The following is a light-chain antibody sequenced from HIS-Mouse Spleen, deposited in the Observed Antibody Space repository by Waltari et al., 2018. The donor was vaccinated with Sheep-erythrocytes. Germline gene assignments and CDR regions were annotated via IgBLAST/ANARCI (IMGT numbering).Light chain of an antibody. Sequence: SYELTQPPSVSVSPGQTASITCSGDKLGDKYACWYQQNPGQSPVLVIYQDSKRPSGSPERFSGSNSGNIATLTISGTQAMDEADYYCQAWDSSTAVVFGGGTKLTVL. CDR1: KLGDKY. CDR2: QDS. J-gene: IGLJ2*01. V-gene: IGLV3-1*01. CDR3: QAWDSSTAVV.